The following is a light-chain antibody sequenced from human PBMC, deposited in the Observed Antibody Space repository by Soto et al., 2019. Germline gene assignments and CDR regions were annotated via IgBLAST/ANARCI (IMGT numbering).Light chain of an antibody. CDR1: QTISSW. CDR3: QQFKDYVWT. J-gene: IGKJ1*01. V-gene: IGKV1-5*01. Sequence: DIQMTQSPSTLSGSVGDRVTITCRASQTISSWLAWYQQKPGKPPKLLIYGASSLAAGVPSRFSGSGSGTEFTLIISNLQPDDFATYYCQQFKDYVWTFGQGTKVDI. CDR2: GAS.